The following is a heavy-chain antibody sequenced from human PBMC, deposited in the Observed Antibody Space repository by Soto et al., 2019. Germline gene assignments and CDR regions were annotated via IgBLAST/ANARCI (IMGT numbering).Heavy chain of an antibody. Sequence: PGGSLRLSCAASGFTFSSYAMSWVRQAPGKGLEWVSAISGSGGSTYYADSVKGRFTISRDNSKNTLYLQMNSLRAEDTAVYYCAKSRGGIIGKLHYFDYWGQGTLVTVSS. CDR1: GFTFSSYA. V-gene: IGHV3-23*01. CDR3: AKSRGGIIGKLHYFDY. D-gene: IGHD3-3*01. J-gene: IGHJ4*02. CDR2: ISGSGGST.